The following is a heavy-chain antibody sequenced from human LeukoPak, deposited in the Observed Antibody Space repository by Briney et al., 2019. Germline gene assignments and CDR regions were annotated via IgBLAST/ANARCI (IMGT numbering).Heavy chain of an antibody. J-gene: IGHJ4*02. Sequence: SETLSLTCTVSGGSISSSSYYWGWIRQPPGKGLEWIGSIYYSGSTYYNPSLKGRVTISVDTSKNQFYLKLSSVTAADTAVYYCARVGRIYYYGSGSYYYFDYWGQGTLVTVSS. CDR1: GGSISSSSYY. CDR2: IYYSGST. CDR3: ARVGRIYYYGSGSYYYFDY. D-gene: IGHD3-10*01. V-gene: IGHV4-39*01.